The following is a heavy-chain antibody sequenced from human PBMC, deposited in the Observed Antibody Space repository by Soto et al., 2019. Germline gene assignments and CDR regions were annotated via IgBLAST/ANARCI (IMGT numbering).Heavy chain of an antibody. CDR1: GGTFSSYT. V-gene: IGHV1-69*02. D-gene: IGHD2-15*01. CDR2: IIPILGIA. CDR3: ARGGAFGVVVSWFDP. J-gene: IGHJ5*02. Sequence: QVRLVQSGAEVKKPGSSVKVSCKASGGTFSSYTISWVRQAPGQGLEWMGRIIPILGIANYAQKFQGRVTITADKSTSTAYMELSSLRSEDTAVYYCARGGAFGVVVSWFDPWGQGTLVTVSS.